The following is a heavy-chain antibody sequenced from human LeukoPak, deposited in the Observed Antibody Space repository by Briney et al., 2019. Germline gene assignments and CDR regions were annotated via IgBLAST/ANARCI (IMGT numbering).Heavy chain of an antibody. D-gene: IGHD2-15*01. CDR3: AREGIPGYCSGGSCSQYNWFDP. CDR1: GGTFSSYA. V-gene: IGHV1-69*06. J-gene: IGHJ5*02. Sequence: GASVKVSCKASGGTFSSYAISWVRQAPGQGLEWMGGIIPIFGTANYAQKFQGRVTITADKSTSTAYMELSSLRSEDTAVYYCAREGIPGYCSGGSCSQYNWFDPWGQETLVTVSS. CDR2: IIPIFGTA.